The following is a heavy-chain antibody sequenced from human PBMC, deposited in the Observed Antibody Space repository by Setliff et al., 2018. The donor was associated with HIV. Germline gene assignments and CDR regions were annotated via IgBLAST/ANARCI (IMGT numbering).Heavy chain of an antibody. D-gene: IGHD6-19*01. CDR2: IYHSGSA. V-gene: IGHV4-38-2*01. J-gene: IGHJ6*02. CDR1: NYSISSAYY. CDR3: ARRPAGAVAGGYGMDV. Sequence: NPSETLSLTCAVSNYSISSAYYWGWIRHPPGKGLEWIGSIYHSGSAYYNPSLKSRVTISVDTSKNQFSLKLSSVTAADTAVYYCARRPAGAVAGGYGMDVWGQGTLVTVS.